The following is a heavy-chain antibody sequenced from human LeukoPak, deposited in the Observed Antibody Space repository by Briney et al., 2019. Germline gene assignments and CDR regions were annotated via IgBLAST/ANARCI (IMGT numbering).Heavy chain of an antibody. D-gene: IGHD6-13*01. CDR1: GYSFTSYW. J-gene: IGHJ2*01. CDR3: ARHVLPYSSSWHGDCYFDL. CDR2: IYPGDSDT. V-gene: IGHV5-51*01. Sequence: GESLKISCKGSGYSFTSYWIGGVRQMPGKGLEWMGIIYPGDSDTRYSPSFQGQVTISADKSISTAYLQWSSLKASDTAMYYCARHVLPYSSSWHGDCYFDLWGRGTLVTVSS.